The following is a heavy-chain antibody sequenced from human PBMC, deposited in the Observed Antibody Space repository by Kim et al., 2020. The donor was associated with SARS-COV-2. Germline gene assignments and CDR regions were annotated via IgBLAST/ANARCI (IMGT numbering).Heavy chain of an antibody. Sequence: SETLSLTCAVYGESFSGYQWSWIRQSPGKGLEWIGEIDQSGSTNYNPSLKSRVTISADTSKNQFSVKLSSVTAADTAVYYCARGRGGITMIVVVITAAEYTLDSGVQGNPVTVSS. CDR3: ARGRGGITMIVVVITAAEYTLDS. D-gene: IGHD3-22*01. CDR1: GESFSGYQ. J-gene: IGHJ4*02. V-gene: IGHV4-34*01. CDR2: IDQSGST.